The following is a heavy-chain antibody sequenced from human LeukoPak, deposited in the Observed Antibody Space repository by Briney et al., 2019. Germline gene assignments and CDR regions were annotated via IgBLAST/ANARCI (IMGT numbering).Heavy chain of an antibody. D-gene: IGHD1-26*01. CDR2: INPNSGGT. J-gene: IGHJ4*02. CDR3: ARSGSERMGFDY. CDR1: GYTFTGYY. V-gene: IGHV1-2*02. Sequence: ASVKVSCKASGYTFTGYYMHWVRQAPGQGLEWMGWINPNSGGTNYAQKLQGRVTMTTDTSTSTAYMELRSLRSDDTAVYYCARSGSERMGFDYWGQGTLVTVSS.